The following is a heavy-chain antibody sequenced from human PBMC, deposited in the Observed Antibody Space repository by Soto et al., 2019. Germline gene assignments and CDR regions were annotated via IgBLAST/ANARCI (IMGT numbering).Heavy chain of an antibody. CDR3: ATSQSGNFYFDY. CDR2: IIPLFGTA. V-gene: IGHV1-69*14. J-gene: IGHJ4*02. CDR1: GGTFSTNA. Sequence: QVQLVQSGAEVKKPGSSAKVSCKASGGTFSTNAMSWVRQAPGQGLEWMGGIIPLFGTANYAQKFQGRVTITADKSSSTAYMELGSLRSEDTAVYYCATSQSGNFYFDYWGQGTLVTVSS. D-gene: IGHD3-3*01.